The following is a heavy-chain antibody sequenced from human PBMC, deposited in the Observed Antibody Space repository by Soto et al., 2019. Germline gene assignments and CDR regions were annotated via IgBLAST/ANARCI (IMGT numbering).Heavy chain of an antibody. J-gene: IGHJ6*02. CDR1: GYTFTSYA. D-gene: IGHD2-15*01. CDR2: VNAGNGNT. Sequence: QVQLVQSGAEEKKPGASVKVSCKASGYTFTSYAMHWVRQAPGQRLEWMGWVNAGNGNTKYSQRFQGXVXXXRXASASTAYMEQSSLRSEDTAVYYCARTFQYCSGGSCYYAMDVWGQGTTVTVSS. CDR3: ARTFQYCSGGSCYYAMDV. V-gene: IGHV1-3*05.